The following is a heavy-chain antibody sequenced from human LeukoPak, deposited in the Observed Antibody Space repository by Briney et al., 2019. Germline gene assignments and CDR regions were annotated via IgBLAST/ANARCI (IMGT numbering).Heavy chain of an antibody. CDR1: GGSFSGYY. CDR2: INHSGST. D-gene: IGHD5-24*01. Sequence: SETLSLTCAVYGGSFSGYYWSWIRQPPGKGLEWIGEINHSGSTYYNPSLKSRVTISVDTSKNQFSLKLSSVTAADTAVYYCARHGGDGYRLGFEYFQHWGEGTLVTVSS. V-gene: IGHV4-34*01. CDR3: ARHGGDGYRLGFEYFQH. J-gene: IGHJ1*01.